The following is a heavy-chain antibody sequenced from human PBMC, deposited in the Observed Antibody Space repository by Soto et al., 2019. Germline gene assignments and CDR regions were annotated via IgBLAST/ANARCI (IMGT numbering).Heavy chain of an antibody. Sequence: SETLSLTCAVYGGSFSGYYWSWIRQPPGKGLEWIGEINHSGSTNYNPSLKSRVTISVDTSKNQFSLKLSSVTAADTAVYYCAPRGAAAAKDYWGQGTLVTVSS. CDR3: APRGAAAAKDY. V-gene: IGHV4-34*01. J-gene: IGHJ4*02. CDR1: GGSFSGYY. CDR2: INHSGST. D-gene: IGHD6-13*01.